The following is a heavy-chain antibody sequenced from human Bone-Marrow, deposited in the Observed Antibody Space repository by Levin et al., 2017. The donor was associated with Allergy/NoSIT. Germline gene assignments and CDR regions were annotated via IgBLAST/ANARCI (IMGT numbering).Heavy chain of an antibody. D-gene: IGHD6-19*01. V-gene: IGHV1-3*01. CDR1: GFTFSTCE. CDR3: AREVSGESPDAFDV. CDR2: INAGNGNT. Sequence: ASVKVSCKASGFTFSTCEIHWVRQAPGQRLEWMGWINAGNGNTKYAQKFQGRVTFTRDTSARTAYMELSSLRSEDTATYYCAREVSGESPDAFDVWGQGTLVTVSS. J-gene: IGHJ3*01.